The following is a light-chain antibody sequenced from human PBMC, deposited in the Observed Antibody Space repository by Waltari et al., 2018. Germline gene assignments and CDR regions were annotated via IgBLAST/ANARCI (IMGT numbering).Light chain of an antibody. CDR2: EGS. J-gene: IGLJ2*01. CDR1: SSDAGSYNL. V-gene: IGLV2-23*01. CDR3: CSYAGSIL. Sequence: QSALTQPASVSGSPGQSITISCTGTSSDAGSYNLVSWYQQHPGKAPKLMIYEGSKRPSGVSNRFSGSKSGNTASLTISGLQAEDEADYYCCSYAGSILFGGGTKLTVL.